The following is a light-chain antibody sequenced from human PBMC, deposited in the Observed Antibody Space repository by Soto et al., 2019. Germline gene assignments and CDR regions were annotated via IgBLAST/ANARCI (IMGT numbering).Light chain of an antibody. CDR2: DAS. CDR3: QKYNSAPKT. J-gene: IGKJ3*01. V-gene: IGKV1-5*01. CDR1: QSISSW. Sequence: EIQLTQSPSTLSASVGYRFTVTCRASQSISSWLAWYQQKPVKAPKLLIYDASSLESGVPSRFSGSGSGTEFTLTISSLQPEDVATYYCQKYNSAPKTFGPGTKVDI.